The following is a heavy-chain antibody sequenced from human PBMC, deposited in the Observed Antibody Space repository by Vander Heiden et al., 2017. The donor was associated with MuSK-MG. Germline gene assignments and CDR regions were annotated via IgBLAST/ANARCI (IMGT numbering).Heavy chain of an antibody. CDR2: IYYSGTT. D-gene: IGHD1-26*01. CDR3: ARGGGWESFDV. V-gene: IGHV4-30-4*08. CDR1: GRFISGGDYY. Sequence: QVQLQRSGPGLVKPSQTLSSTCTVSGRFISGGDYYRSWVRQSPGKGLEWIAYIYYSGTTNYNPSLKSRSTISVDMSKNQFSLNLRSVTAADTAVYYCARGGGWESFDVWGHGTKVTVSS. J-gene: IGHJ3*01.